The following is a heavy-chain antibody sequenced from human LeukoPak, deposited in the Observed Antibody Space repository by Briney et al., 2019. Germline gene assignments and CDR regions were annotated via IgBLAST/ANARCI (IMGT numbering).Heavy chain of an antibody. Sequence: GGSLRLSCAASGFTFSTYTMNWVRQAPGKGLEWVSGISATGGSTYYADSVKGRFTISRDTSKNTVLLQMNSLRVEDTAVYYCAKGRRDVIVLVAATDYWGQGALVTVSS. CDR2: ISATGGST. D-gene: IGHD2-15*01. V-gene: IGHV3-23*01. J-gene: IGHJ4*02. CDR3: AKGRRDVIVLVAATDY. CDR1: GFTFSTYT.